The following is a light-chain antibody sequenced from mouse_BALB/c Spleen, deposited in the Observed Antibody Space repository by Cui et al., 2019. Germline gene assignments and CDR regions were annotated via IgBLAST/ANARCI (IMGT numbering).Light chain of an antibody. V-gene: IGKV17-127*01. CDR1: TDIDDD. CDR2: EGK. J-gene: IGKJ2*01. CDR3: CQRDKMYYT. Sequence: ETTVTQSPASLSVATGEKFSIRSIPRTDIDDDMNWYQQKPGEPPKLLISEGKSHRPGVLSGWFSSGDGRDFVFTIDNTLSDDVADDYCCQRDKMYYTFGGGTKLEIK.